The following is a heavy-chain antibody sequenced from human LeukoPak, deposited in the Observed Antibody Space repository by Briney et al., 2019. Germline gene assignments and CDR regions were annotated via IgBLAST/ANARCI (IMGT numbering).Heavy chain of an antibody. CDR3: ARGGSVYTGSPELGYYNYYMDV. CDR1: GYTFTSYY. CDR2: INPSGGST. D-gene: IGHD6-6*01. V-gene: IGHV1-46*01. Sequence: ASVKVSCKASGYTFTSYYMHWVRQAPGQGLEWMGIINPSGGSTSYAQKFQGRVTMTRDTSTSTVNMDLSSLRSEDTAVYYCARGGSVYTGSPELGYYNYYMDVWGKGTTVTVSS. J-gene: IGHJ6*03.